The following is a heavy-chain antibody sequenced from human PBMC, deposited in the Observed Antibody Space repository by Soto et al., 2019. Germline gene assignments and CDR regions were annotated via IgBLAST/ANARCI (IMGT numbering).Heavy chain of an antibody. CDR3: ARAGNVDIVVVPAANSPSYYYYGMDV. Sequence: SQTLSLTCDISGDSVSSNSAAWNWIRQSPSRGLEWLGRTYYRSKWYNDYAVSVKSRITINPDTSKNQFSLQLNSVTPEDTAVYYCARAGNVDIVVVPAANSPSYYYYGMDVWGQGTTVTVSS. D-gene: IGHD2-2*03. CDR1: GDSVSSNSAA. CDR2: TYYRSKWYN. V-gene: IGHV6-1*01. J-gene: IGHJ6*02.